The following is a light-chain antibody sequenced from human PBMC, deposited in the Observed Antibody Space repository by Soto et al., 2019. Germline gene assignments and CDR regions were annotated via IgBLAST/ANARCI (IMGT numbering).Light chain of an antibody. J-gene: IGLJ2*01. Sequence: SYELTQPPSVSVSPGQTASITCSGDKLGDKYACWYQQKPGQSPVLVIYQDSKRPSGIPERFSGSNSGNTATLTISGTQAMDEADYYCQAWDSSTEVFGVGTMLTVL. CDR2: QDS. V-gene: IGLV3-1*01. CDR3: QAWDSSTEV. CDR1: KLGDKY.